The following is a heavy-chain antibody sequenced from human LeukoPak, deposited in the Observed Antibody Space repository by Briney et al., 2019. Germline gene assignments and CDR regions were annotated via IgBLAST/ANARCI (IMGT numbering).Heavy chain of an antibody. D-gene: IGHD3-3*01. CDR2: INHSGST. J-gene: IGHJ6*02. CDR3: ARLPQFIYDFWSGSYYYYGMDV. CDR1: GGSFSGYY. V-gene: IGHV4-34*01. Sequence: SETLSLTGAVYGGSFSGYYWSWIRQPPGKGLEWIGEINHSGSTNYNPSLKSRVTISVDTSKNQFSLKLSSVTAADTAVYYCARLPQFIYDFWSGSYYYYGMDVWGQGTTVTVSS.